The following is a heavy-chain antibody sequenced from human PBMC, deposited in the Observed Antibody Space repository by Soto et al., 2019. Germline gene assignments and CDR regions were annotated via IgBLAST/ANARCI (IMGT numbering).Heavy chain of an antibody. CDR1: GFTFSSYW. V-gene: IGHV3-7*01. Sequence: EVQLVESGGGLVQPGGSLRLSCAASGFTFSSYWMSWVRQAPGKGLEWVANIKQDGSEKYYVDSVKGRFTISRDNAKNSLYLQMNSLRAEDTAVYYCARVERGEVVVAVYFDYWGQGTLVTVSS. D-gene: IGHD2-15*01. CDR2: IKQDGSEK. CDR3: ARVERGEVVVAVYFDY. J-gene: IGHJ4*02.